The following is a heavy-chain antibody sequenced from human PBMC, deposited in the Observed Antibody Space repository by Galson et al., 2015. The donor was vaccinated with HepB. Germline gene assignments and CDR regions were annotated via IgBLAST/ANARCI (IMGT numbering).Heavy chain of an antibody. V-gene: IGHV1-18*01. CDR2: ISAYNGNG. J-gene: IGHJ4*01. CDR1: GYSFTRYT. CDR3: ARGGMATIGGPTFDY. Sequence: SVKVSCKASGYSFTRYTISWLRQVPGQGLEWLGWISAYNGNGNSVQKVQGRVTMTTDTSTNTAYMELRSLKSDDTAVYYCARGGMATIGGPTFDYWGQGTLVTVSS. D-gene: IGHD5-24*01.